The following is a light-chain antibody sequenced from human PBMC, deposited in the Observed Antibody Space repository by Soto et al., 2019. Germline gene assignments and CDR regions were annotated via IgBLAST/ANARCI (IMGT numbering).Light chain of an antibody. CDR3: QHRGIWLG. V-gene: IGKV3-11*01. CDR1: QSVGTY. CDR2: DAS. J-gene: IGKJ4*01. Sequence: EVVLTQSPATLSLSPGDRATLSCRASQSVGTYLAWYQQKPGQAPRLLIYDASNRATGIPARFSGSGSGTDFTLTISSLELEDFAVYYCQHRGIWLGFGGGTKVEIK.